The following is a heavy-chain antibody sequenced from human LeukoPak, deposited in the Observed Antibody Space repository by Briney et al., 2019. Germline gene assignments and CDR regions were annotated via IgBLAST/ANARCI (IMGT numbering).Heavy chain of an antibody. V-gene: IGHV3-23*01. CDR1: EFTFSSCA. J-gene: IGHJ4*02. CDR2: ISGSGGSI. CDR3: AKARGRDGYKDELDY. Sequence: GGSLRLSCAASEFTFSSCAMSWVRQAPGEGLEWVPVISGSGGSIYYADSVKGRFTISRDNSKNTLYLQMNSLRAEDTAVHYCAKARGRDGYKDELDYWGQGTLVTVSS. D-gene: IGHD5-24*01.